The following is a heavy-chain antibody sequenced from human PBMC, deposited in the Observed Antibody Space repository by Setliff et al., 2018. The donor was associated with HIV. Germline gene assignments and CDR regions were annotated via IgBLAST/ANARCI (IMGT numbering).Heavy chain of an antibody. Sequence: ASVKVSCKASGYIFTDYYIHWVQQAPGKGPEWMGRVDPEDGETIYAEKFQGRVTITADTSTDTAYMELSSLRSEDTAVYYCARARYYDYIWGSYPHFDYWGQGTLVTVSS. V-gene: IGHV1-69-2*01. J-gene: IGHJ4*02. CDR1: GYIFTDYY. CDR3: ARARYYDYIWGSYPHFDY. D-gene: IGHD3-16*02. CDR2: VDPEDGET.